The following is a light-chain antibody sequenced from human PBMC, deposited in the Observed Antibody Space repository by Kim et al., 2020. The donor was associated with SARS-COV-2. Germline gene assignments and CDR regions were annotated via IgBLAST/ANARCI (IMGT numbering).Light chain of an antibody. CDR3: QSYDTSALWV. J-gene: IGLJ3*02. Sequence: NFMLTQPHSVSESPGKTVTISCTRSSGSIASNYVQWYQQRPGSAPTTVIYEKTHRISGVPDRFSASIDSSSNSASLTIYGLKTDDEADYYCQSYDTSALWVFGGGTKLTVL. CDR1: SGSIASNY. CDR2: EKT. V-gene: IGLV6-57*03.